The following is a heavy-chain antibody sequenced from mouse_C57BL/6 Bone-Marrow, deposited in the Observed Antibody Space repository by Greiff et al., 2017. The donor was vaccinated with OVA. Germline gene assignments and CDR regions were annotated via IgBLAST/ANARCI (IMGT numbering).Heavy chain of an antibody. CDR2: IYPGDGDT. CDR1: GYAFSSSW. D-gene: IGHD2-1*01. J-gene: IGHJ1*03. CDR3: ARRGYYGNQGGFDV. Sequence: QVQLQQSGPELVKPGASVKISCKASGYAFSSSWMNWVKQRPGKGLEWIGRIYPGDGDTNYNGKFKGKATLTADKSSSTAYMQLSSLTSEDSAVYVCARRGYYGNQGGFDVWGTGTTVTVSS. V-gene: IGHV1-82*01.